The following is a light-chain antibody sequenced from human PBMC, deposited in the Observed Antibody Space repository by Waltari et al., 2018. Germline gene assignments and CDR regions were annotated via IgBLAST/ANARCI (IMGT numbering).Light chain of an antibody. Sequence: ELVLTQSPATLSLSPGERATLPCRASRTISTYLAWYQQKPGQAPRLLIYDASNRATGIPARFSGSGSGTDFTLTISSLEPEDFGVYYCQQRSNWLFGQGTKLEIK. V-gene: IGKV3-11*01. CDR2: DAS. CDR3: QQRSNWL. CDR1: RTISTY. J-gene: IGKJ2*01.